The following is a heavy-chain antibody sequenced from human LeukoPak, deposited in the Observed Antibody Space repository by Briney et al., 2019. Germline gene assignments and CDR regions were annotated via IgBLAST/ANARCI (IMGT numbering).Heavy chain of an antibody. CDR2: INHSGST. CDR1: GGSFSGFY. CDR3: ARGRRRITMVRGVISYYYMDV. V-gene: IGHV4-34*01. J-gene: IGHJ6*03. Sequence: SETLSLTCAVYGGSFSGFYWSWIRQPPGKGLEWIGEINHSGSTNYNPSLKSRVTISVDTSKNQFSLKLSSVTAADTAVYYCARGRRRITMVRGVISYYYMDVWGKGTTATVSS. D-gene: IGHD3-10*01.